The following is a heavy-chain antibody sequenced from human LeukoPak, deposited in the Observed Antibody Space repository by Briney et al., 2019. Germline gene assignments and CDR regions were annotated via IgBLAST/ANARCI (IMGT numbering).Heavy chain of an antibody. Sequence: SETLSFTCSVSGGSISNADYYWGWIRQAPGKGLEWIGSIFYGERNHYNPSLKSRATMSVDTSKNQFSLKLTSVTAADAAMYYCARQLPTAAADTRGYFEYWGQGAVVTVSS. V-gene: IGHV4-39*01. J-gene: IGHJ4*01. CDR1: GGSISNADYY. CDR3: ARQLPTAAADTRGYFEY. D-gene: IGHD6-13*01. CDR2: IFYGERN.